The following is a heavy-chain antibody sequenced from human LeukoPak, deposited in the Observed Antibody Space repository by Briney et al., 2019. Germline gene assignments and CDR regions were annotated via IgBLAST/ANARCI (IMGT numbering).Heavy chain of an antibody. J-gene: IGHJ4*02. CDR3: ARDMTGEGADFDY. CDR2: ISGSGGST. D-gene: IGHD7-27*01. CDR1: GFTFSSYA. Sequence: GGSLRLSCAASGFTFSSYAMSWVRQAPGKGLEWVSAISGSGGSTYYADSVKGRFTISRDNAKNSLYLQMNSLRAEDTAVYYCARDMTGEGADFDYWGQGTLVTVSS. V-gene: IGHV3-23*01.